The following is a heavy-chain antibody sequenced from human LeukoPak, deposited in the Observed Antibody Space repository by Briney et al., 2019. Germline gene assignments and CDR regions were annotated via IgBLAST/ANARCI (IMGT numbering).Heavy chain of an antibody. D-gene: IGHD6-19*01. J-gene: IGHJ4*02. Sequence: TQSLTCTVSGASISSDSYYWSWIRQPAGKGLEWIGRIYTSGSTNYNPSLKSRVTMSVDTSKNQFSLKLSSVTAADTAVYYCASGQWLDFDYWGQGTLVTVSS. CDR2: IYTSGST. V-gene: IGHV4-61*02. CDR3: ASGQWLDFDY. CDR1: GASISSDSYY.